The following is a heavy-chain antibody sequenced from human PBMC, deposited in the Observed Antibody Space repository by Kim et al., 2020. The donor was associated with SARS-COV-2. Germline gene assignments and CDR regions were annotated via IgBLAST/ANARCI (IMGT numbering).Heavy chain of an antibody. CDR3: TTDLGVRLEPSDMDY. Sequence: TVKGRFTISSGDSKNTLYLQMNSLKTEDTAVYYCTTDLGVRLEPSDMDYWGQGTLVTVSS. J-gene: IGHJ4*02. V-gene: IGHV3-15*01. D-gene: IGHD1-1*01.